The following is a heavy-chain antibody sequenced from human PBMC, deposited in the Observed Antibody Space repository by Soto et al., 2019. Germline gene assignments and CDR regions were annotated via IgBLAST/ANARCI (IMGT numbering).Heavy chain of an antibody. V-gene: IGHV3-30*03. CDR3: ATGRSTRFDP. D-gene: IGHD3-10*01. Sequence: GGSLRLSCAASKFSFSRHGMHWVRQAPGKGLEWVAEISPDGTEKYYAESVKGRFTVSRDNANSTLHLEMSSLGPKDTAVYFCATGRSTRFDPWGQGTLVTVSS. CDR2: ISPDGTEK. CDR1: KFSFSRHG. J-gene: IGHJ5*02.